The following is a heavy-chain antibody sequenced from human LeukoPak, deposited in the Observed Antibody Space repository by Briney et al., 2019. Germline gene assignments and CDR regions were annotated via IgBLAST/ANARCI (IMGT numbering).Heavy chain of an antibody. CDR3: TTLSGSAMTDY. V-gene: IGHV3-15*01. CDR2: IKSKTDGGTT. Sequence: GGSLRLSCAASGFTFNNALMSWVRQAPGKGLEWVGRIKSKTDGGTTDYAAPVKGRVTFSRDDSKNTLYLQMNSLKTEDTAVYYCTTLSGSAMTDYWGQGTLVTVSS. CDR1: GFTFNNAL. D-gene: IGHD2-2*01. J-gene: IGHJ4*02.